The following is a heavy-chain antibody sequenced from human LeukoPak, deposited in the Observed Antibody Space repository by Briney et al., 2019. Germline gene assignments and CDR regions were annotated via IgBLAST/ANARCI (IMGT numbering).Heavy chain of an antibody. Sequence: QPGRSLRLSCAASGFTFSSYGMHWVRQAPGKGLEWVANIKPDGSEIHYVGSVEGRFTISRDNAKNSVYLQMNSLSAEDTALYYCARAVLPDDSVYRPFDYWGQGTLVTVSS. D-gene: IGHD5/OR15-5a*01. J-gene: IGHJ4*02. CDR3: ARAVLPDDSVYRPFDY. CDR1: GFTFSSYG. V-gene: IGHV3-7*01. CDR2: IKPDGSEI.